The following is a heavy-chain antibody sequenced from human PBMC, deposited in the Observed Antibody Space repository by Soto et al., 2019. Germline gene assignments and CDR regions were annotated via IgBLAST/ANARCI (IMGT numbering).Heavy chain of an antibody. Sequence: EPLFVSCNGAGGSISSISDYWGWIRQPRGNGREWIGSIYYSGSTYYNPSLKRRVTISVDTSKNQFSLKLSSVNAADTAVYDCARHSGGSYPWYYHYYAMDLWGQGTTVT. CDR2: IYYSGST. D-gene: IGHD1-26*01. J-gene: IGHJ6*02. V-gene: IGHV4-39*01. CDR3: ARHSGGSYPWYYHYYAMDL. CDR1: GGSISSISDY.